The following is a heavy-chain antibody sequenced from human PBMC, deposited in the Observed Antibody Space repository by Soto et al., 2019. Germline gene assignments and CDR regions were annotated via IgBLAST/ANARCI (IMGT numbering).Heavy chain of an antibody. CDR2: ISGSGGST. J-gene: IGHJ4*02. CDR3: AKGIYDSSGYYYEVPFDY. Sequence: PGGSLRLSCAASGFTFSSYAMSWVRQAPGKGLEWVSAISGSGGSTYYADSVKGRFTISRDNSKNTLYLQMNSLRAEDTAVYYCAKGIYDSSGYYYEVPFDYWGQGTLVTVSS. V-gene: IGHV3-23*01. CDR1: GFTFSSYA. D-gene: IGHD3-22*01.